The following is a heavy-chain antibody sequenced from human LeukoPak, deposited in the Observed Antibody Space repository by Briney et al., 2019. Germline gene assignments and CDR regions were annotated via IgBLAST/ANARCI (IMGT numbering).Heavy chain of an antibody. J-gene: IGHJ6*03. V-gene: IGHV1-46*01. CDR2: INPSGGST. CDR1: GYTFTSYY. D-gene: IGHD5-24*01. Sequence: ASVKVSCKASGYTFTSYYMHWVRQAPGQGLEWMGIINPSGGSTSYAQKFQGRVTITRNTSISTAYMELSSLRSEDTAVYYCARGVEMAFYYYYYYMDVWGKGTTVTVSS. CDR3: ARGVEMAFYYYYYYMDV.